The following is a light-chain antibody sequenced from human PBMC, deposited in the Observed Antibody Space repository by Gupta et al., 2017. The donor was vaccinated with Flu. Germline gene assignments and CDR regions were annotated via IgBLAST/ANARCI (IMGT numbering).Light chain of an antibody. J-gene: IGKJ2*03. Sequence: DIVMTQSPDSMAVTLCTQSTINFKSNQSVLYSFNNKNSLAWYQQKPGQPPKLLIYWASNRESGVPDRFSGSGSGTDFTLTISSLQAEDVAVYYCQQYSSTPYSFGQGTKVEIK. CDR2: WAS. CDR3: QQYSSTPYS. V-gene: IGKV4-1*01. CDR1: QSVLYSFNNKNS.